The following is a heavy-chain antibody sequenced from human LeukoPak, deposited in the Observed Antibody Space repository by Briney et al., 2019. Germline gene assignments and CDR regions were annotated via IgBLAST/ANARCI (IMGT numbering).Heavy chain of an antibody. CDR3: ARSPYYYGSGSPGYYYYMDV. CDR1: GGSISSYY. Sequence: PSETLSLTCTVSGGSISSYYWSWIRQPAGKGLEWIGRIYTSGSTNYNPSLKSRVTISVDTSKNQFSLKLSSVTAADTAVYYCARSPYYYGSGSPGYYYYMDVWGKGTTVTVSS. J-gene: IGHJ6*03. D-gene: IGHD3-10*01. V-gene: IGHV4-4*07. CDR2: IYTSGST.